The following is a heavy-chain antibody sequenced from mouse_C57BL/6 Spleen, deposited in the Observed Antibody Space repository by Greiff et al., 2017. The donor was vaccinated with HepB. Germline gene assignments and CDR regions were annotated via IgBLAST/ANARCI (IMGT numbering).Heavy chain of an antibody. Sequence: EVQLQQSGPELVKPGASVKISCKASGYTFTDYYMNWVKQSHGKSLEWIGDINPNNGGTSYNQKFKGKATLTVDKSSSTAYMELRSLTSEDSAVYYCARSRANRFAYWGQGTLVTVSA. J-gene: IGHJ3*01. D-gene: IGHD1-1*01. CDR3: ARSRANRFAY. V-gene: IGHV1-26*01. CDR1: GYTFTDYY. CDR2: INPNNGGT.